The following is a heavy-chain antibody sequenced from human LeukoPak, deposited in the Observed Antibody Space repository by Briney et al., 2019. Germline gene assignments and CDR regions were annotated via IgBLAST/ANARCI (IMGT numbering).Heavy chain of an antibody. CDR2: ISAYNGNT. CDR3: ARVRSYSSGWSLGFY. CDR1: GYTFTSYG. J-gene: IGHJ4*02. V-gene: IGHV1-18*01. Sequence: ASVKVSCKASGYTFTSYGISWVRQAPGQGLEWMGWISAYNGNTNYAQTLQGRVTMTTDTSTSTAYMELRSLRSDDTAVYYCARVRSYSSGWSLGFYWGQGTLVTVSS. D-gene: IGHD6-19*01.